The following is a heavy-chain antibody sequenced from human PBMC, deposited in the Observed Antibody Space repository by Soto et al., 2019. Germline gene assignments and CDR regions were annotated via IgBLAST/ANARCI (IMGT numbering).Heavy chain of an antibody. CDR1: GFTFSSYG. V-gene: IGHV3-33*01. CDR2: IWYDGSNK. J-gene: IGHJ4*02. CDR3: ARASMVRGATFDY. Sequence: PGGSLRLSCAASGFTFSSYGMHWVRQAPGKGLEWVAVIWYDGSNKYYADSVKGRFTISRDNSKNTLYLQMNSLRAEDTAVYYCARASMVRGATFDYWGQGTLVTVSS. D-gene: IGHD3-10*01.